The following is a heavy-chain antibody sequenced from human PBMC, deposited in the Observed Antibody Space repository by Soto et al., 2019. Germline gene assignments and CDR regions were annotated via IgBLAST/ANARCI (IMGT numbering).Heavy chain of an antibody. CDR1: GGYFSASY. CDR3: ATGGLFSS. V-gene: IGHV4-34*01. CDR2: INHGGTT. Sequence: QVQLQQWGAGLLKSSETLSLTCDIYGGYFSASYWSWIRQTPGKGLEWLGEINHGGTTDYNPSVEGRIVISADASKNQFSLKLTSVTAADTAVYYCATGGLFSSWGQGTLVTVSS. J-gene: IGHJ5*02.